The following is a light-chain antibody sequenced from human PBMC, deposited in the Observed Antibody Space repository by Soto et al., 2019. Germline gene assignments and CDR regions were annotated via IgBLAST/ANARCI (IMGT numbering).Light chain of an antibody. CDR3: QQYVSSPRT. J-gene: IGKJ1*01. Sequence: EIVLTQSPGTLSLSPGERATLSCRASQSVSSSYLAWYQQKPGQAPRLLIYGASSRATGIPDRFSGSGSGTDFTLTIISLEAEDFAVYYCQQYVSSPRTFGQATKVYIK. V-gene: IGKV3-20*01. CDR1: QSVSSSY. CDR2: GAS.